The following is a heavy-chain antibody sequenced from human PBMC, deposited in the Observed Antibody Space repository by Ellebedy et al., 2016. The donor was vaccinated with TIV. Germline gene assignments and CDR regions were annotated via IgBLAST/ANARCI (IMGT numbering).Heavy chain of an antibody. CDR3: AKLGGVLSWYADY. J-gene: IGHJ4*02. CDR2: ISNGGDTT. D-gene: IGHD6-13*01. CDR1: GFTFSSHA. Sequence: GESLKISCAASGFTFSSHAMSWVRQAPGKGLEWVSVISNGGDTTYADSVKGRFTISRDNSKNTLYLQMNSLRADDTAMYYCAKLGGVLSWYADYWGLGTLVTVSP. V-gene: IGHV3-23*01.